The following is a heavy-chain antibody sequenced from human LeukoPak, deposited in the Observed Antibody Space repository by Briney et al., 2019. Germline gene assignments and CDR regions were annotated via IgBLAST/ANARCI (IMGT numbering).Heavy chain of an antibody. CDR3: ARDLDYYDSSGYPRSYWFDP. D-gene: IGHD3-22*01. Sequence: SQTLSLTCIVSGGSISSGSYYWRWIRQPAGKGLEWIGRIYTSGSTNYNPSLKSRVTISVDTSKNQFSLKLSSVTAADTAVYYCARDLDYYDSSGYPRSYWFDPWGQGTLVTVSS. J-gene: IGHJ5*02. CDR2: IYTSGST. V-gene: IGHV4-61*02. CDR1: GGSISSGSYY.